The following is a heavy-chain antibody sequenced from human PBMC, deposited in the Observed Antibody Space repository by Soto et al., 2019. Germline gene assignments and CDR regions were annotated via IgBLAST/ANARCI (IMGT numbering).Heavy chain of an antibody. D-gene: IGHD3-22*01. V-gene: IGHV1-46*01. Sequence: GASVKVSCKASGYTFTSYYMHWVRQAPGQGLEWMGIINPSGGSTSYAQKFQGRVTMTRDTSTSTVYMELSSLRSEDTAVYYCARDILRYYYDSSGYGYWGHGTMVTLSS. CDR2: INPSGGST. CDR1: GYTFTSYY. J-gene: IGHJ4*01. CDR3: ARDILRYYYDSSGYGY.